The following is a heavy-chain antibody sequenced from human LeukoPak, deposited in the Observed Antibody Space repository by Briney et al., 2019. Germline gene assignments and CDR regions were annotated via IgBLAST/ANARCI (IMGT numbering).Heavy chain of an antibody. D-gene: IGHD3-22*01. Sequence: PGGSLILSCAASGFTFSSYSMNWVRQAPGKGLEWVSSISSSSSYIYYADSVKGRFTISRDNAKNSLYLQMNSLRAEDTAVYYCARGGAYYYDSSGYHYWGQGTLVTVSS. CDR2: ISSSSSYI. V-gene: IGHV3-21*01. CDR3: ARGGAYYYDSSGYHY. J-gene: IGHJ4*02. CDR1: GFTFSSYS.